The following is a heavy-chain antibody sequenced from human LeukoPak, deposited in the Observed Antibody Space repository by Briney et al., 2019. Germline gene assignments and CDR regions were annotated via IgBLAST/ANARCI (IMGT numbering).Heavy chain of an antibody. D-gene: IGHD2-2*01. Sequence: GGSLRLSCTASGFTFSSYAMSWVRQAPGKGLQWVSAISGSGDNTEYAASVKGRFTISRDNSKNTLYLQMSSLRAEDTAVYYCAKCSTTCYGNWFDPWGQGTLVTVSS. CDR1: GFTFSSYA. CDR2: ISGSGDNT. J-gene: IGHJ5*02. CDR3: AKCSTTCYGNWFDP. V-gene: IGHV3-23*01.